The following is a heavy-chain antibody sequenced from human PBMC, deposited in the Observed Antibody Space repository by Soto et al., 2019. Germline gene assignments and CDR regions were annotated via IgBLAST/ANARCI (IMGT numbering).Heavy chain of an antibody. CDR2: INHSGST. CDR1: GGSFSGYY. V-gene: IGHV4-34*01. J-gene: IGHJ6*02. CDR3: ARLRLGELSLHPYYYYGMDV. D-gene: IGHD3-16*02. Sequence: SETLSLTCAVYGGSFSGYYWSWIRQPPGKGLEWIGEINHSGSTNYNPSLKSRVTISVDTSKNQFSLKLSSVTAADTAVYYCARLRLGELSLHPYYYYGMDVWGQGTTVTVYS.